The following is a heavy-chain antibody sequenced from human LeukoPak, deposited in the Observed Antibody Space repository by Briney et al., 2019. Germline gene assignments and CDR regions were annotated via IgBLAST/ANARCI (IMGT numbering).Heavy chain of an antibody. D-gene: IGHD3-10*01. CDR2: IYYSGSA. J-gene: IGHJ5*02. CDR1: GGSISSSSYY. CDR3: SRSGTYYWNFDP. Sequence: SETLSLNCTVSGGSISSSSYYWGWVRQPPGGGLEWIGSIYYSGSAYYNPSLKSRVTVSVDTSKNQFSLKLNSATAADTAVYYCSRSGTYYWNFDPWGQGTLVTVSS. V-gene: IGHV4-39*01.